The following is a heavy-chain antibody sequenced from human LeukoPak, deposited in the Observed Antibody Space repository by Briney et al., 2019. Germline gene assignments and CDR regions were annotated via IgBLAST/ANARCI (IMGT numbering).Heavy chain of an antibody. J-gene: IGHJ6*02. CDR2: IYYSGST. CDR1: GGSISSYH. V-gene: IGHV4-59*01. D-gene: IGHD3-16*01. CDR3: SRDRWAVGGVGGYYAMDV. Sequence: SETLSLTCTVSGGSISSYHWSWIRQPPGKGLEWIGYIYYSGSTNCNPSVKSRVAMSVDTSKKQFSLKLSSLTAADTAVYFCSRDRWAVGGVGGYYAMDVWGQGTTVTVSS.